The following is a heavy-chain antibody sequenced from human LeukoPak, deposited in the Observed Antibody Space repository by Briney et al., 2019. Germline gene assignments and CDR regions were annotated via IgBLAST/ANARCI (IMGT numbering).Heavy chain of an antibody. CDR3: ARAAAVTGAFRDNWFDP. Sequence: GGSLRLSCAASGFTFSNHAMSWVRQAPGKGLEWVSAMIGSGSSTSYAGSVKGRFTISRDNSKNTLYLQMNSLRAEDTAVYYCARAAAVTGAFRDNWFDPWGQGTLVTVSS. D-gene: IGHD6-19*01. J-gene: IGHJ5*02. CDR2: MIGSGSST. V-gene: IGHV3-23*01. CDR1: GFTFSNHA.